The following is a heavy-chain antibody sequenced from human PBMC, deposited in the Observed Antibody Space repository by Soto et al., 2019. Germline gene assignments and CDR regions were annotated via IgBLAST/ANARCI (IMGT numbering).Heavy chain of an antibody. CDR2: INHSGST. Sequence: SETLSLTCAVYGGSFSGYYWSWIRQPPGKGLEWIGEINHSGSTNYNPSLKSRVTISVDTSKNQFSLKLSSVTAADTAVYYCARVRTVVAATPSYYYYYGMDVWGQGTTVTVSS. CDR1: GGSFSGYY. CDR3: ARVRTVVAATPSYYYYYGMDV. D-gene: IGHD2-15*01. J-gene: IGHJ6*02. V-gene: IGHV4-34*01.